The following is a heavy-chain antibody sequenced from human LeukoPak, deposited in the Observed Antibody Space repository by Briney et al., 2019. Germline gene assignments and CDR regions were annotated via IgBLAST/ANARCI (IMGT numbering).Heavy chain of an antibody. CDR3: ARIRLGYFFDY. D-gene: IGHD3-22*01. CDR1: GFSLTSYG. V-gene: IGHV3-74*01. Sequence: GGSPRLSCAASGFSLTSYGMSWVRQAPGKGLVWVSRIYSDGSVTNYADSVKGRFTISRDTAKNTLYLQMNSLGVEDTAIYYCARIRLGYFFDYWGQGTLVTVSS. J-gene: IGHJ4*02. CDR2: IYSDGSVT.